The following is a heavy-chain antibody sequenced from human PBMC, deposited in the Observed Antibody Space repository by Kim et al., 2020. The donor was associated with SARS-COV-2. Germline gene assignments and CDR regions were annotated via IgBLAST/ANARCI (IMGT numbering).Heavy chain of an antibody. Sequence: GGSLRLSCAASGFTFSSYAMHWVRQAPGKGLEWVAVISYDGSNKYYADSVKGRFTISRDNSKNTLYLQMNSLRAEDTAVYYCARDRHYYGSGSYLFDYWGQGTLVTVSS. CDR2: ISYDGSNK. D-gene: IGHD3-10*01. V-gene: IGHV3-30*04. CDR3: ARDRHYYGSGSYLFDY. J-gene: IGHJ4*02. CDR1: GFTFSSYA.